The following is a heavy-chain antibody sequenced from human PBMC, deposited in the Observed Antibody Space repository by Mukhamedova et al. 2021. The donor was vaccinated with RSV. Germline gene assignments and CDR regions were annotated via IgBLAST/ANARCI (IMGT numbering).Heavy chain of an antibody. V-gene: IGHV4-39*07. D-gene: IGHD3-3*01. J-gene: IGHJ4*02. CDR2: IYYSGST. CDR3: ARDQLGGSGYLDY. Sequence: GKGLEWIGSIYYSGSTYYNPSLKSRVTISVDTSKNQFSLKLSSVTAADTAVYYCARDQLGGSGYLDYWGQGTLVTVSS.